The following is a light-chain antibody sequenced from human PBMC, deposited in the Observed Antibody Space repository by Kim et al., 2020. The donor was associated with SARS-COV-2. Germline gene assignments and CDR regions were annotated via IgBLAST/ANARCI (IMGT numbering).Light chain of an antibody. CDR2: EVT. CDR3: ISYTGRNTFV. J-gene: IGLJ1*01. V-gene: IGLV2-18*02. CDR1: SSDVGGYTR. Sequence: GPPVTISCTGTSSDVGGYTRVSWYKQSPGTTPKLIIYEVTHRPSGIPDRFSGSKSGNTASLHISGLQADDEADYYCISYTGRNTFVFGTGTKVTVL.